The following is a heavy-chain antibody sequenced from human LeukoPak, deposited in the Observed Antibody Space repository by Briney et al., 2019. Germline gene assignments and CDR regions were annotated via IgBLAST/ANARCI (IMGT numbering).Heavy chain of an antibody. Sequence: HPGGSLRLSCAASGFTFSSYGMHWVRQAPGKGLEWVAVIWYDGSNKYYADSVKGRFTISRDNSKNTLYLQMNSLRAEDTAVYYCARVPTEQQLAEEYYYYYGMDVWGQGTTVTVSS. CDR1: GFTFSSYG. CDR3: ARVPTEQQLAEEYYYYYGMDV. CDR2: IWYDGSNK. J-gene: IGHJ6*02. V-gene: IGHV3-33*01. D-gene: IGHD6-13*01.